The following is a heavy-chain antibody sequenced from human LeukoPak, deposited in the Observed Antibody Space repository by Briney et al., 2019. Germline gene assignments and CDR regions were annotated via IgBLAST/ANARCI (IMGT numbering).Heavy chain of an antibody. CDR2: INQDGSEK. CDR1: GFTFSSYW. CDR3: ARHWGYDTRDFDC. J-gene: IGHJ4*02. Sequence: GGSLRLSCAASGFTFSSYWMTWVRQAPGKRLEWVANINQDGSEKYYVDSVKGRFTISRDNAKNSLYLQMNSLRAEDTAVYYCARHWGYDTRDFDCWGQGTLVTVSS. D-gene: IGHD3-22*01. V-gene: IGHV3-7*01.